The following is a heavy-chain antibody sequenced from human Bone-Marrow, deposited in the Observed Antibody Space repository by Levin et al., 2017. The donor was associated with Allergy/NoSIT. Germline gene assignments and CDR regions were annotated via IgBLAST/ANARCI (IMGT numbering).Heavy chain of an antibody. V-gene: IGHV1-2*03. CDR3: ARGGASSNDY. CDR1: GYTFSDYY. Sequence: LAASVKVSCAVSGYTFSDYYIHWIRQTPGQGLEWIGWIDPTRGGTQFAEKFHARVVMTRNSSISTVYMELGKLRPDDTGLYYCARGGASSNDYWGQGTLVTVSS. D-gene: IGHD6-13*01. J-gene: IGHJ4*02. CDR2: IDPTRGGT.